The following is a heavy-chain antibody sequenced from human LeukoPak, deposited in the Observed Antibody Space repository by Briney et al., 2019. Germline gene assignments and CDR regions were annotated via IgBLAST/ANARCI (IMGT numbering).Heavy chain of an antibody. CDR1: GYTFTGYY. CDR3: ARDINDSSGYYIDY. D-gene: IGHD3-22*01. Sequence: ASVKVSCKASGYTFTGYYMHWVRQAPGQGLEWMGWINPNSGGTNYAQKFQGRVTMTRDTSISTAYMELSKLRSDDTAVYYCARDINDSSGYYIDYWGQGTLVTVSS. J-gene: IGHJ4*02. V-gene: IGHV1-2*02. CDR2: INPNSGGT.